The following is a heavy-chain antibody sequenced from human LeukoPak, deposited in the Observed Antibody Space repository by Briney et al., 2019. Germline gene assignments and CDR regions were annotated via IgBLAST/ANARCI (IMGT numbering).Heavy chain of an antibody. CDR2: INPNSGGT. CDR1: GYTFTGYY. D-gene: IGHD3/OR15-3a*01. CDR3: ASGLGRNNYYYYMDV. V-gene: IGHV1-2*02. J-gene: IGHJ6*03. Sequence: ASVKVSCKASGYTFTGYYMHWVRQAPGQGLEWMGWINPNSGGTNYAQKFQGRVTMTRDTSISTAYMELSRLRSDDTAVYYCASGLGRNNYYYYMDVWGKGTTVTVSS.